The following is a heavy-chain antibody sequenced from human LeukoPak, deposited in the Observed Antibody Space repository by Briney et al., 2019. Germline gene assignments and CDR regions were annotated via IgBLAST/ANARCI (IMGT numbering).Heavy chain of an antibody. CDR2: ISAYNGNT. CDR3: ARVITMIVVANDAFDI. Sequence: ASVKVSCKASGYTFTSYGISWVRQAPGQGLEWMGWISAYNGNTNYAQKLQGRVTMTTDTSTSTAYMELRSLRSDDTAVYYCARVITMIVVANDAFDIWGQGTMVTVSS. D-gene: IGHD3-22*01. CDR1: GYTFTSYG. V-gene: IGHV1-18*01. J-gene: IGHJ3*02.